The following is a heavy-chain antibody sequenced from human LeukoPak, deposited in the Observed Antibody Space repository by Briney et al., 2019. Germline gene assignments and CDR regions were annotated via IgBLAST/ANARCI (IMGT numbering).Heavy chain of an antibody. CDR3: ARYAGWYGYYFDY. D-gene: IGHD6-19*01. CDR1: GGSISSYY. V-gene: IGHV4-59*01. Sequence: SETLSLTCTVSGGSISSYYWSWIRQPPGKGLEWIGYIYYSGSTNYNPSLKSRVTISVDTSKNQLSLKLSSVTAADTAVYYCARYAGWYGYYFDYWGQGTLVTVSS. J-gene: IGHJ4*02. CDR2: IYYSGST.